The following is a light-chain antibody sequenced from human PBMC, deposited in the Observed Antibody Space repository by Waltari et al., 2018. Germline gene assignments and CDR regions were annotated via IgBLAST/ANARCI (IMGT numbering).Light chain of an antibody. V-gene: IGLV1-47*01. J-gene: IGLJ2*01. CDR2: RYD. Sequence: QSVLTQPTSASGTPGQTVTISCSGSRSNVGRNSVYWYQQLPGTAPKLLIYRYDQRPSGVPARFFGSKSGTSASLVITGLRPEDEADYYCAAWDDSLYVVFGGGTRLTV. CDR3: AAWDDSLYVV. CDR1: RSNVGRNS.